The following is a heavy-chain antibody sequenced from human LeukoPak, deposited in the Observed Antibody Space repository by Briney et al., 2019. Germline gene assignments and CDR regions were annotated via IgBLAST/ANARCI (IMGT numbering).Heavy chain of an antibody. J-gene: IGHJ4*02. CDR2: IKQDGSEK. D-gene: IGHD3-22*01. Sequence: GGSLRLSCAASGFTFSSYWMIWVRQAPGKGLEWVANIKQDGSEKYYVDSVKGRFTISRDNAKNSLYLQMNSLRAEDTAVYYCARDRLHYYYDSSGYSDYWGQGTLVTVSS. CDR1: GFTFSSYW. V-gene: IGHV3-7*01. CDR3: ARDRLHYYYDSSGYSDY.